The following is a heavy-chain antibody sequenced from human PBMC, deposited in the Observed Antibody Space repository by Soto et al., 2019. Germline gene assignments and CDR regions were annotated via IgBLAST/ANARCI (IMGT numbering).Heavy chain of an antibody. CDR3: AREGGYCSGGSCYWRDRQWFDP. J-gene: IGHJ5*02. CDR2: ISAYNGNT. Sequence: ASVKVSCKASGYTFTSYGISWVRQAPVQGREWMGWISAYNGNTNYAQKLQGRVTMTTDTSTSTAYMELRSLRSDDTAVYYCAREGGYCSGGSCYWRDRQWFDPWGQGTLVTVSS. CDR1: GYTFTSYG. V-gene: IGHV1-18*01. D-gene: IGHD2-15*01.